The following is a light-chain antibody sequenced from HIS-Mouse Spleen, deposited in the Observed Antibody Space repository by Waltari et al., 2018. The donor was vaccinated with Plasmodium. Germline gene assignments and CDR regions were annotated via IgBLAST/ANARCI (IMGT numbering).Light chain of an antibody. CDR2: DVS. J-gene: IGLJ2*01. V-gene: IGLV2-11*01. Sequence: QSALTQPRSVSGSPGQSVTISCTGTSSDVGGSNYVSWYQQPPGKAPKLMIYDVSKRPSGVPDRFSGSKSGNTASLTISGLQAEDEADYYCSSYAGSYTLVFGGGTKLTVL. CDR3: SSYAGSYTLV. CDR1: SSDVGGSNY.